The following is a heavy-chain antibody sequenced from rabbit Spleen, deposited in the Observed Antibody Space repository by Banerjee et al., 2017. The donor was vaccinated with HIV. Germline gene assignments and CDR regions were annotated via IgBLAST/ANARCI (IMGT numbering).Heavy chain of an antibody. V-gene: IGHV1S45*01. D-gene: IGHD1-1*01. CDR2: INTSTGNI. Sequence: QEQLVESGGGLVKPEGSLKLSCKASGFSFSNRYVMCWVRQAPGKGLEWIACINTSTGNIVYASWAKARFTISKTSSTTVTLQMTSLTAADTATYFCARDTSSSFSSYGMDLWGPGTLVTVS. CDR1: GFSFSNRYV. J-gene: IGHJ6*01. CDR3: ARDTSSSFSSYGMDL.